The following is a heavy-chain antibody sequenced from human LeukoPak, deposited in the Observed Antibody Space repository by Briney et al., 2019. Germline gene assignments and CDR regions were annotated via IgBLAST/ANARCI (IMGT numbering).Heavy chain of an antibody. D-gene: IGHD3-22*01. CDR3: ANSEDDSSGFDY. CDR2: ISRSGTET. CDR1: GFTFSNYG. J-gene: IGHJ4*02. Sequence: PGGSLRLSCAGAGFTFSNYGMSWVRQAPGKGLEWVSVISRSGTETYHADSVRGRFTISRDNAKNTLYLQMNSLRAEDTAVYYCANSEDDSSGFDYWGQGTLVTVSS. V-gene: IGHV3-23*01.